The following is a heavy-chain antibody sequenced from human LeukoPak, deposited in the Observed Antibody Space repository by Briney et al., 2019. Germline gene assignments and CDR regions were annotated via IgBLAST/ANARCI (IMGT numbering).Heavy chain of an antibody. CDR2: ISYDGSNK. CDR3: ARDRGRIVVVVAATSHFDY. V-gene: IGHV3-30*04. Sequence: WIRQPPGKGMEWVAVISYDGSNKYYADSVKGRFTISRDNSKNTLYLQMNSLRAEDTAVYYCARDRGRIVVVVAATSHFDYWGQGTLVTVSS. J-gene: IGHJ4*02. D-gene: IGHD2-15*01.